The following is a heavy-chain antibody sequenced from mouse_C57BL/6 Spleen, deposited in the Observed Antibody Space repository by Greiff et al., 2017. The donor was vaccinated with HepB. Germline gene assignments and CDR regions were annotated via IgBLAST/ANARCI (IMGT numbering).Heavy chain of an antibody. Sequence: QVQLQQSGAELMKPGASVKLSCKATGYTFTGYWIEWVKQRPGHGLEWIGEILPGSGSTNYNEKFKGKATFTADTSSNTAYMQLSSLTTEDSAIYYCAREDYYYGSRNWYFDVWGTGTTVTVSS. D-gene: IGHD1-1*01. J-gene: IGHJ1*03. CDR1: GYTFTGYW. CDR2: ILPGSGST. CDR3: AREDYYYGSRNWYFDV. V-gene: IGHV1-9*01.